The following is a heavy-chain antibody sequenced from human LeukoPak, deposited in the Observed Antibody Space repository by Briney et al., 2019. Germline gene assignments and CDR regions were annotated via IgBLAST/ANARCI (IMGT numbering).Heavy chain of an antibody. CDR1: AGSISSYY. D-gene: IGHD4-23*01. V-gene: IGHV4-59*01. CDR3: ARDLHGGNSGLGY. CDR2: IHYSGFT. J-gene: IGHJ4*02. Sequence: SETLSLTCSVSAGSISSYYWSWIRQPPGKGLEWIAYIHYSGFTNYNPSLKSRVTISVDTSKNQFSLKLNFVTAADTAVYYCARDLHGGNSGLGYWGQGTMVTVSS.